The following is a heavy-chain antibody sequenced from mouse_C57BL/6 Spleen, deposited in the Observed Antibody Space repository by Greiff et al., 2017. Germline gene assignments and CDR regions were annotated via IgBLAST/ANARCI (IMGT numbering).Heavy chain of an antibody. CDR2: INPSTGGT. CDR3: ARSGITTVVGYFDY. J-gene: IGHJ2*01. Sequence: SGPELVKPGASVKISCKASGYSFTGYYMNWVKQSPEKSLEWIGEINPSTGGTTYNQKFKAKATLTVDKSSSTAYMQLKSLTSEDSAVYYCARSGITTVVGYFDYWGQGTTLTVSS. D-gene: IGHD1-1*01. V-gene: IGHV1-42*01. CDR1: GYSFTGYY.